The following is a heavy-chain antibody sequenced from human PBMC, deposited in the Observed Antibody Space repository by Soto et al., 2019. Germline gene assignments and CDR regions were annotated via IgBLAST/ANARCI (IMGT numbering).Heavy chain of an antibody. D-gene: IGHD3-10*01. CDR1: GGSISSGDYY. CDR3: ARYYYGSGSYQDY. J-gene: IGHJ4*02. Sequence: SETLSLTSTVSGGSISSGDYYWSCIRQPPGKGLEWIGYIYYSGSTYYNPSLKSRVTISVDTSNNQFSLKLTSVTAADTAVYYCARYYYGSGSYQDYWGQGTLVTVSS. CDR2: IYYSGST. V-gene: IGHV4-30-4*01.